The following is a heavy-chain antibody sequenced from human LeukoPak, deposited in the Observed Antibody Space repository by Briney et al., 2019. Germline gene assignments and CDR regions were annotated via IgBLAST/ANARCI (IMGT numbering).Heavy chain of an antibody. D-gene: IGHD6-13*01. J-gene: IGHJ3*02. CDR2: MNLNSGNT. Sequence: ASVKVSCKASGYTFTSYDINWVRQATGQGLEWMGWMNLNSGNTGYAQKFQGRVTMTRNTSISTAYMELSSLRSEDTAVYYCARKIRYSSSWHMLVGAFDIWGQGTMVTVSS. CDR1: GYTFTSYD. V-gene: IGHV1-8*01. CDR3: ARKIRYSSSWHMLVGAFDI.